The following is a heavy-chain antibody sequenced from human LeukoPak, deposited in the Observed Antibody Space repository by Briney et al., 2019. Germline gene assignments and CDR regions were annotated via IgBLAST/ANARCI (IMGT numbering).Heavy chain of an antibody. CDR2: IYYSGST. CDR1: GGSISSYY. J-gene: IGHJ4*02. CDR3: ARGVLAYCGGDCYSWYFDY. D-gene: IGHD2-21*02. Sequence: PSETLSLTCTVSGGSISSYYWSWIRQPPGKGLEWIGHIYYSGSTNYNPSLKSRVTISVDTSKNQFSLKLSSVTAADTAVYYCARGVLAYCGGDCYSWYFDYGGQGTLVTVSS. V-gene: IGHV4-59*12.